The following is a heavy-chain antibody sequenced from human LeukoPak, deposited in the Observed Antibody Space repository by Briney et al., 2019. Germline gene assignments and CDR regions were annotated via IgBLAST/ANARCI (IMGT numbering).Heavy chain of an antibody. J-gene: IGHJ4*02. CDR3: ARGNSYYDFWSGYSLFDY. V-gene: IGHV1-18*01. Sequence: GASVKVSCKASGYTFTSYGISWVRQAPGQGLEWMGWISAYNGNTNYAQKLQGRVTMTTGTSTSTAYMELRSLRSDDTAVYYCARGNSYYDFWSGYSLFDYWGQGTLVTVSS. D-gene: IGHD3-3*01. CDR2: ISAYNGNT. CDR1: GYTFTSYG.